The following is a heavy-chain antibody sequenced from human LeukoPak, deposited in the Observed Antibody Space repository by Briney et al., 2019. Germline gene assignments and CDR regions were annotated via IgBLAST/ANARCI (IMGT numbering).Heavy chain of an antibody. Sequence: ASVTVSCTASGGTFSSYAISWVRQAPGQGLEWMGGIIPIFGTANYAQKFQGRVTITADESTSTAYMELSSLRSEDTAVYYCARGIVMVRGVIIPYFDYWGQGTLVTVSS. CDR2: IIPIFGTA. V-gene: IGHV1-69*13. J-gene: IGHJ4*02. D-gene: IGHD3-10*01. CDR1: GGTFSSYA. CDR3: ARGIVMVRGVIIPYFDY.